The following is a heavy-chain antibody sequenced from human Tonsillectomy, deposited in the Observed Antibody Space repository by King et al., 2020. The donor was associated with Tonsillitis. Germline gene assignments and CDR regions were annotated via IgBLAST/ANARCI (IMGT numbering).Heavy chain of an antibody. CDR1: GFTFSSYA. CDR3: AKEYYDILTGYYARPFDY. J-gene: IGHJ4*02. Sequence: VQLVESGGGLVQPGGPLRLSCAASGFTFSSYAMSWVRQAPGKGLEWVSAISGSGGSIYYADSEKGRFTISRDNSKNTLYLQVNSLRAEDTAVYYCAKEYYDILTGYYARPFDYWGQGTLVTVSS. CDR2: ISGSGGSI. V-gene: IGHV3-23*04. D-gene: IGHD3-9*01.